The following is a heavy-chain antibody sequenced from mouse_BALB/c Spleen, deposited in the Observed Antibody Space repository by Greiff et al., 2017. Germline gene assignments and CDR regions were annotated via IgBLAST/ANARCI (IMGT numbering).Heavy chain of an antibody. D-gene: IGHD1-2*01. CDR2: IDPSDSYT. CDR3: ARGTTATHFDY. Sequence: VQLQQPGAELVKPGASVKLSCKASGYTFTSYWMHWVKQRPGQGLEWIGEIDPSDSYTNYNQKFKGKATLTVDKSSSTAYMQLSSLTSEDSAVYYCARGTTATHFDYWGQGTTLTVSS. V-gene: IGHV1-69*02. CDR1: GYTFTSYW. J-gene: IGHJ2*01.